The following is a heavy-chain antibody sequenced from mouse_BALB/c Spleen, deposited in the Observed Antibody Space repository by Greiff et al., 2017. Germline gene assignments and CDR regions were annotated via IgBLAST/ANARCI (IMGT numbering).Heavy chain of an antibody. J-gene: IGHJ3*01. D-gene: IGHD1-1*01. CDR3: ARSITTVPFAY. CDR2: ISSGGSYT. Sequence: EVNLVESGGGLVKPGGSLKLSCAASGFTFSSYAMSWVRQTPEKRLEWVATISSGGSYTYYPDSVKVRFTISRDNAKNTLYLQMSSLRSEDTAMYYCARSITTVPFAYWGQGTLVTVSA. V-gene: IGHV5-9-3*01. CDR1: GFTFSSYA.